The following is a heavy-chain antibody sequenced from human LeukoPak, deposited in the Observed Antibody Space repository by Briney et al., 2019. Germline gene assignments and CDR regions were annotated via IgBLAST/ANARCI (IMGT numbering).Heavy chain of an antibody. V-gene: IGHV6-1*01. J-gene: IGHJ5*01. CDR3: ARESWDIGGYNWFDS. CDR2: TYYRSKWYN. CDR1: GDSVSSNSAA. Sequence: SQTLSLTCAISGDSVSSNSAAWNWIRQSPSRGLEWLGRTYYRSKWYNDYAVCEKSRIHINPDTSKNQFSLQLNSVTPEDAAVYYCARESWDIGGYNWFDSWGRGTVVSVS. D-gene: IGHD2-15*01.